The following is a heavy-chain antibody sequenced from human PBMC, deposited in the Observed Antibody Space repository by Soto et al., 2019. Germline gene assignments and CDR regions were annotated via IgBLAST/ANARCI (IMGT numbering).Heavy chain of an antibody. CDR3: AGDAGGMDV. J-gene: IGHJ6*02. V-gene: IGHV1-2*04. Sequence: ASVKVSCKASGYTFTGYYMHWVRQAPGQGLEWMGWINPNSGGTNYAQKNQGWVTMTRDTSISTAYMELSSLRSEYTAVYYCAGDAGGMDVWGQGTTVTVSS. CDR2: INPNSGGT. CDR1: GYTFTGYY.